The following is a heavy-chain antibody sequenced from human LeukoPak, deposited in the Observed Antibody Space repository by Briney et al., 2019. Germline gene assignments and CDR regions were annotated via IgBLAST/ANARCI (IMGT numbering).Heavy chain of an antibody. V-gene: IGHV3-33*01. J-gene: IGHJ4*02. CDR1: GFTFTSYG. CDR3: ARGGRYCTTTNCYIGK. CDR2: IWYDGTNE. D-gene: IGHD2-2*02. Sequence: GGSLRLSCAASGFTFTSYGMHWVRQAPGEGLEWVAVIWYDGTNEKYADSVKGRFTISRDNSKNTLYLQMNSLRAEDTAIYHCARGGRYCTTTNCYIGKWGQGTLVTVSS.